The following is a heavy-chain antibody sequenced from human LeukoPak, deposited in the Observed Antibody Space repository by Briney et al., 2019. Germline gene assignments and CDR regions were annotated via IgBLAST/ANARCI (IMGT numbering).Heavy chain of an antibody. CDR3: ARDFRYYSYFDY. CDR2: ISSSGSTI. D-gene: IGHD2-21*01. V-gene: IGHV3-11*04. J-gene: IGHJ4*02. CDR1: GFTFSDYY. Sequence: GGSLRLSCAASGFTFSDYYMSWIRQAPGKGLEWVSYISSSGSTIYYADSVKGRFTISRDNARNSLYLQMNSLRAEDTAVYYCARDFRYYSYFDYWGQGTLVTVSS.